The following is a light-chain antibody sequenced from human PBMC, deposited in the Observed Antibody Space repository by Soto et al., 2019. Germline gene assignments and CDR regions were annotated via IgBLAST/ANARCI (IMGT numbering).Light chain of an antibody. V-gene: IGKV1-39*01. CDR2: AVS. CDR1: QSIASK. Sequence: DIQMTQSPSSLSASVGDRVTITCRASQSIASKLNWYQQKPGQAPKLLIYAVSTLRSGVPSRFSGSGSGTEFTLSISSLQPEDFATYYCQQSYSTRPFTFGPGTKVDIK. CDR3: QQSYSTRPFT. J-gene: IGKJ3*01.